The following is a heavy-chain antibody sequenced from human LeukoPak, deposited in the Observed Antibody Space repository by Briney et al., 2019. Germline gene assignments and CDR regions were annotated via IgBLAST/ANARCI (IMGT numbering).Heavy chain of an antibody. J-gene: IGHJ4*02. D-gene: IGHD3-9*01. CDR1: GGTFSSYA. V-gene: IGHV1-69*05. CDR3: AMGNNFDFFYFDY. Sequence: GASVKVSCKASGGTFSSYAISWVRQAPGQGLEWMGGIIPIFGTANYAQKFQGRVTITTDESTSTAYMELSSLRSEDTAVYYCAMGNNFDFFYFDYWGQGTLVSVSS. CDR2: IIPIFGTA.